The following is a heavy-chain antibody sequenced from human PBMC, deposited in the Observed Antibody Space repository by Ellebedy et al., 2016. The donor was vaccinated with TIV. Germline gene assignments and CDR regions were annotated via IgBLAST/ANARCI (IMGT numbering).Heavy chain of an antibody. V-gene: IGHV3-30*03. J-gene: IGHJ4*02. Sequence: GESLKISCAASGFTFSSYGMHWVRQAPGKGLEWVAVISYDGSNKYYADYVKGRFTISRDNSKNTLNLQMKSMRAEETDVYDCARVGIVVVINYYFDYWGQGTLVTVSS. CDR2: ISYDGSNK. CDR3: ARVGIVVVINYYFDY. CDR1: GFTFSSYG. D-gene: IGHD3-22*01.